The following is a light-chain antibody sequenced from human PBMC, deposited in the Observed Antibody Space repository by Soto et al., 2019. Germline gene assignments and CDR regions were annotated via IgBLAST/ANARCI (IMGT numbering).Light chain of an antibody. CDR2: GAS. CDR1: QSVSSSY. J-gene: IGKJ5*01. CDR3: QQYNNWPPIT. Sequence: EIVLTQSPGTLSLSPGERATLSCRASQSVSSSYLAWYQQTPGQAPRLLIYGASSRATGIPDRFSGSGSGTEFALTISSLQSEDFAVYYCQQYNNWPPITFGQGTRLEI. V-gene: IGKV3-20*01.